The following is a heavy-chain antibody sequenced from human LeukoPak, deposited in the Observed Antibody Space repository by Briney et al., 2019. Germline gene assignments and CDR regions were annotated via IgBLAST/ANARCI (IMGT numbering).Heavy chain of an antibody. CDR3: TRGYSGSYRIDY. V-gene: IGHV3-74*01. CDR2: INSDGSTT. J-gene: IGHJ4*02. D-gene: IGHD1-26*01. Sequence: GGSLRLSCAASGFTFSSYWIHWVRQAPGKGLVWVSRINSDGSTTSDADSVKGRFTISRDNAKNTLYLQMNSLRAEDTAVYYCTRGYSGSYRIDYWGRGTLVTVSS. CDR1: GFTFSSYW.